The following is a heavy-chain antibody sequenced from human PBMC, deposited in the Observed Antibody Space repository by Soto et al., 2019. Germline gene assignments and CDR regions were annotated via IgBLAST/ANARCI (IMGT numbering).Heavy chain of an antibody. CDR2: TYQSGSA. CDR3: ARDYYGMDV. V-gene: IGHV4-30-2*06. Sequence: NPSETLSLTCTVSGGSITSGGYSWTWIRQSPGKGLEWIGYTYQSGSAYYNPSLKSRATISVDRSKNQFSLSLTSVTAADTAVYYCARDYYGMDVWGQGTTVTVSS. CDR1: GGSITSGGYS. J-gene: IGHJ6*02.